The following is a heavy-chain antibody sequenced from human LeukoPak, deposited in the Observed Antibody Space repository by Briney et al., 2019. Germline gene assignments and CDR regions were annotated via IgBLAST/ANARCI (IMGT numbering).Heavy chain of an antibody. V-gene: IGHV4-59*08. D-gene: IGHD1-1*01. CDR3: ARHDYNWKTFDY. Sequence: PSGTLSLTCTVSGVSISRYYWSWVRQPPGKGLEWIGSVHYSGNTNYNPSLKSRVTISLDTSKNQFSLKLSYVTAADTAVYYCARHDYNWKTFDYWGQGTLVTVSS. CDR1: GVSISRYY. J-gene: IGHJ4*02. CDR2: VHYSGNT.